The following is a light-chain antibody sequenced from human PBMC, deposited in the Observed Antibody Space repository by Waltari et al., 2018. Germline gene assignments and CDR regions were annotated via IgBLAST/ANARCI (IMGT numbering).Light chain of an antibody. Sequence: SYDLTQPPSVSVSPGQPARITCPGAALPQQSGYWYQQKSGQAPVLMIFKDKERPSGIPERFSGSSSGTTVTLTISGVQAEDEADYYCQSVDSSATYVIFGGGTKLTVL. CDR3: QSVDSSATYVI. CDR1: ALPQQS. V-gene: IGLV3-25*03. CDR2: KDK. J-gene: IGLJ2*01.